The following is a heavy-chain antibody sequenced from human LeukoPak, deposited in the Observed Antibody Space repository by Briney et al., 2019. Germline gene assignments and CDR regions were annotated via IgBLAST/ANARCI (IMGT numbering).Heavy chain of an antibody. CDR2: ISYDGSEK. D-gene: IGHD3-10*01. CDR3: AVIYGSGSYFVDY. J-gene: IGHJ4*02. Sequence: PGGSLRFSGAASGFTFSSSGMHWVRQAPGKGLEWVAVISYDGSEKYYVDSVKGRFTISRDNSKNTLYLQMNSLRTEAPAVYYCAVIYGSGSYFVDYWGQGTLVTVSS. CDR1: GFTFSSSG. V-gene: IGHV3-30*03.